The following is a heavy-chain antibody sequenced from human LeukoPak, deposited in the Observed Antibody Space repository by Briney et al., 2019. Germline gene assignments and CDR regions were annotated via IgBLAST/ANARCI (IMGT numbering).Heavy chain of an antibody. CDR3: ARLFGGVTTFDY. D-gene: IGHD2-8*02. J-gene: IGHJ4*02. CDR2: MKGDGSHI. Sequence: GGSLRLSCAASGFTFGNFWMSWVRQTPGRGLQWVASMKGDGSHIYYVDSVKGRFTISRDNARNSLYLQMNSLRAEDTAVYYCARLFGGVTTFDYWGQGALVTVSS. CDR1: GFTFGNFW. V-gene: IGHV3-7*01.